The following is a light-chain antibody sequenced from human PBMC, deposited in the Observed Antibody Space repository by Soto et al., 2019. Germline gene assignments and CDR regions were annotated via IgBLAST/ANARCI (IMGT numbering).Light chain of an antibody. Sequence: IVLTQSPATLSLSPGERAALSCRASQSVGSHLAWYQQKPGQAPRLLIYDASNRATGIPARFSGSGSGTDFTLTISSLEPEDFAVYICQHRTNWPPVTFGQGTRLEIK. CDR2: DAS. CDR1: QSVGSH. J-gene: IGKJ5*01. V-gene: IGKV3-11*01. CDR3: QHRTNWPPVT.